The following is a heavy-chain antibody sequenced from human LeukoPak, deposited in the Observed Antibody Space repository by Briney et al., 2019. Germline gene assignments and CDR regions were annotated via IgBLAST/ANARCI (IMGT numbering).Heavy chain of an antibody. CDR2: ISYDGSNK. J-gene: IGHJ4*02. V-gene: IGHV3-30-3*01. CDR1: GFTFSSYA. CDR3: ARGRRIAAEGAFVDY. D-gene: IGHD6-13*01. Sequence: GRSLRLSCAACGFTFSSYAMQWVRQAPGKGLEWVAVISYDGSNKYYADSVKGRFTISRDNSKNTLYLQMNSLRAEDTAVYYCARGRRIAAEGAFVDYWGQGTLVTVSS.